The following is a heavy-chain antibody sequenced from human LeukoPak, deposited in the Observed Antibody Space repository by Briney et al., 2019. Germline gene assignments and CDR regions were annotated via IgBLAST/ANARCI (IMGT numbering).Heavy chain of an antibody. Sequence: SVKVSCKASGGTFSSYAISWVRQAPGQGLEWMGRIIPILGIANYAQKFQGRVTITADKSTSTAYMELSSLRSEDTAVYYCARAASSGDDDAFDIWGQGTMVTVSS. J-gene: IGHJ3*02. V-gene: IGHV1-69*04. D-gene: IGHD2-21*02. CDR2: IIPILGIA. CDR3: ARAASSGDDDAFDI. CDR1: GGTFSSYA.